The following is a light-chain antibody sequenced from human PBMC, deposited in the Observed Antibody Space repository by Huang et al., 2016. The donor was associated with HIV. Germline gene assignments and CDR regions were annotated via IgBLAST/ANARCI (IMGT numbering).Light chain of an antibody. CDR1: QSLVPDNGYSY. Sequence: DIVMTQSPLSLPVTPGEPASISCRSSQSLVPDNGYSYLDWYLQKPGQSPPVLIYMASVRAPGIPDRFSGGGSGTNFTLEINRVDAEDVGTYYCMQSLQSLTFGGGTRLEIK. V-gene: IGKV2-28*01. J-gene: IGKJ4*01. CDR2: MAS. CDR3: MQSLQSLT.